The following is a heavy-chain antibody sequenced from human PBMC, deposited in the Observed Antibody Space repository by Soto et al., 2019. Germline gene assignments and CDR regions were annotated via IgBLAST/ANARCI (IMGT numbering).Heavy chain of an antibody. CDR2: IIPIFGTA. CDR3: ARVWDIVVVPAATPDYYYGMDV. J-gene: IGHJ6*02. V-gene: IGHV1-69*01. D-gene: IGHD2-2*01. CDR1: GGTFSSYA. Sequence: QVQLVQSGAEVKKPGSSVKVSCKASGGTFSSYAISWVRQAPGQGLEWMGGIIPIFGTANYAQKFQGRVTITADESTSTAYMELSSLRSEDTAVYYCARVWDIVVVPAATPDYYYGMDVWGQGTTVTVSS.